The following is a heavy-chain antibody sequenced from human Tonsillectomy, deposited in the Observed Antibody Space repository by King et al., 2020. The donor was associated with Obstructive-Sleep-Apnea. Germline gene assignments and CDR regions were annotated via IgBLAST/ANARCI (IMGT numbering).Heavy chain of an antibody. V-gene: IGHV4-34*01. CDR2: INHSGST. J-gene: IGHJ4*02. Sequence: VQLQQWGAGLLKPSETLSLTCAVYGGSFINNYWSWIRQPPGKGLECIGEINHSGSTNYNPSLKSRVTISVATSKNKFSLKLSSVTAADTAVYYCARRSMVRGATVMNYWGQGALVTVSS. CDR1: GGSFINNY. CDR3: ARRSMVRGATVMNY. D-gene: IGHD3-10*01.